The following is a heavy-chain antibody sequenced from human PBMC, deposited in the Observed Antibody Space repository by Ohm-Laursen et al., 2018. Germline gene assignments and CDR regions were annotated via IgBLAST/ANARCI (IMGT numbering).Heavy chain of an antibody. V-gene: IGHV4-4*07. CDR2: IYISGYT. Sequence: SDTLSLTCTVSGGSITDYYWSWIRQPAGKGLEYIGRIYISGYTNYNPSLKSRVTMSIDTSKNQFSLKLSSVTAADTAVYYCARVEGAPLGAFDIWGQGTMVTVSS. D-gene: IGHD3-16*01. J-gene: IGHJ3*02. CDR1: GGSITDYY. CDR3: ARVEGAPLGAFDI.